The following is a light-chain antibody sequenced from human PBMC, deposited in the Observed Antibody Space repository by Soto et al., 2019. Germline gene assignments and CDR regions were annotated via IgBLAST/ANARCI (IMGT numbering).Light chain of an antibody. CDR2: EVT. CDR3: SSFTSRFTFV. CDR1: RSDVGAYNY. V-gene: IGLV2-14*01. J-gene: IGLJ1*01. Sequence: QSVLTQPASVSGSPGQSIAISCTGTRSDVGAYNYVSWYQQHPGKAPKLMISEVTNRPSGVSDRFSGSKSGNTASLTISGLPAEDEADYYCSSFTSRFTFVFGTGTKLTVL.